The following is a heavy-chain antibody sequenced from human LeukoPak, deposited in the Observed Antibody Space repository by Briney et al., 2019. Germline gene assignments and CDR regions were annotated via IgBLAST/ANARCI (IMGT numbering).Heavy chain of an antibody. CDR3: ADLVYCSSSSCYEPFNQT. D-gene: IGHD2-2*01. J-gene: IGHJ4*02. Sequence: GASVKVSCKASGGTFSSLTINWVRQAPGQGLEWMGGIIPIFGRANYAQKFQGRVTITADDSTSTAYMELSSLRSEDTAVYHCADLVYCSSSSCYEPFNQTWGQGTLVTVSP. CDR2: IIPIFGRA. CDR1: GGTFSSLT. V-gene: IGHV1-69*13.